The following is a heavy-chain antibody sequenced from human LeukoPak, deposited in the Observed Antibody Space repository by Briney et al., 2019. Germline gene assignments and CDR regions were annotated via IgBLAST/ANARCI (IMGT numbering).Heavy chain of an antibody. Sequence: GGSLRLSCAASGFTFGSYWMNWVRQAPEKGLEWVANIKQAGTEKYYVHSVKGRFTISRDNAKNSLFLQRNSLRAEDTAVYFCARVRGGYYLDYWGQGTLVTVSS. V-gene: IGHV3-7*04. D-gene: IGHD5-24*01. J-gene: IGHJ4*02. CDR3: ARVRGGYYLDY. CDR2: IKQAGTEK. CDR1: GFTFGSYW.